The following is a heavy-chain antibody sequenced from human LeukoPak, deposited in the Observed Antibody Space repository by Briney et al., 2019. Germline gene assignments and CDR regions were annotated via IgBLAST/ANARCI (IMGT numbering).Heavy chain of an antibody. CDR3: AREELGSSLGFDP. J-gene: IGHJ5*02. CDR2: ISFDGSNK. Sequence: GRSLRLSCAASGFTFSSYTIHWVRQPPGKGLEWVAVISFDGSNKYYADSVKGRFTISRDNSKNTLYLQMNSLRAGDTAVYYCAREELGSSLGFDPWGQGTLVTVSS. V-gene: IGHV3-30-3*01. D-gene: IGHD3-16*01. CDR1: GFTFSSYT.